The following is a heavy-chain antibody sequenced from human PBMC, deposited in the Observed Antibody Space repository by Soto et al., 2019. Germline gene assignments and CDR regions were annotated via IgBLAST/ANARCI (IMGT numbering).Heavy chain of an antibody. CDR1: GGSISSYY. D-gene: IGHD5-18*01. V-gene: IGHV4-59*01. CDR3: AREGYSYGYFYYYYGMDV. J-gene: IGHJ6*02. CDR2: IYYSGST. Sequence: SETLSLTCTVSGGSISSYYWSWIRQPPGKGLEWIGYIYYSGSTNYNPSLKSRVTISVDTSKNQFSLKLSSVTAADTAVYYCAREGYSYGYFYYYYGMDVWGQGTTVTVS.